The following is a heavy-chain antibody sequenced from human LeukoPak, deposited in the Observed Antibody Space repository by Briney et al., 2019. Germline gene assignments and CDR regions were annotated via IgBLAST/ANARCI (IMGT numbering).Heavy chain of an antibody. J-gene: IGHJ5*02. V-gene: IGHV3-73*01. CDR3: TSIRPLWSGWHWFDP. CDR1: GFTFSGSA. CDR2: IKSKANSYAT. Sequence: GGSLRLSCAASGFTFSGSAMPWVRQASGKGLEWVGRIKSKANSYATAYAASVKGRFTISRDDSKNTAYLQMNSLKTEDTAVYYCTSIRPLWSGWHWFDPWGRGTLVTVSS. D-gene: IGHD3-3*01.